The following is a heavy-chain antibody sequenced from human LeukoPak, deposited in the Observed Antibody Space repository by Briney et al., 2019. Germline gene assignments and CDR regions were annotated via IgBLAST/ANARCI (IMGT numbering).Heavy chain of an antibody. V-gene: IGHV3-23*01. D-gene: IGHD3-10*01. CDR2: IIAGGGRT. CDR3: AKDGVAPGSSGDYFDF. J-gene: IGHJ4*02. CDR1: GFIFSNFA. Sequence: GGSLRLSCAASGFIFSNFAMSWVRLTPGQGLEWVSTIIAGGGRTIYAESVKGRFTISRDNSRNTLYLQLNSLRVDDTAVYYCAKDGVAPGSSGDYFDFWGQGTLVTVSS.